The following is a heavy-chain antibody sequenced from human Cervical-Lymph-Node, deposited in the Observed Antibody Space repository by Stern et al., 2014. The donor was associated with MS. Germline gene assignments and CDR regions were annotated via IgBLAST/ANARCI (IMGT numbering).Heavy chain of an antibody. CDR1: GFPFSDHY. D-gene: IGHD5/OR15-5a*01. Sequence: VQLVESGGDLVKPGGSLRLSCTVSGFPFSDHYMNWILQAPGKGLEWVAYISPSYGTTYYADSAKGRFTISRDNAKNSLFLQMSSLRGDDTAVYYCAREIYETSLDYWGRGTLVTVSS. CDR3: AREIYETSLDY. V-gene: IGHV3-11*01. CDR2: ISPSYGTT. J-gene: IGHJ4*02.